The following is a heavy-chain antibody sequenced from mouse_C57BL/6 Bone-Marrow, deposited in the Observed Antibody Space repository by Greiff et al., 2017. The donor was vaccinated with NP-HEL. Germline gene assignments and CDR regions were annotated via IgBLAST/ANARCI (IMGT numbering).Heavy chain of an antibody. V-gene: IGHV1-82*01. CDR2: IYPGDGDT. J-gene: IGHJ2*01. CDR3: APLLRSFFDY. D-gene: IGHD1-1*01. CDR1: GYAFSSSW. Sequence: QVQLQQSGPELVKPGASVKISCKASGYAFSSSWMNWVKQRPGKGLEWIGRIYPGDGDTNYNGKFKGKATLTADKSSSTAYMQLSSLTSEDSAVYFCAPLLRSFFDYWGQGTTLAVSS.